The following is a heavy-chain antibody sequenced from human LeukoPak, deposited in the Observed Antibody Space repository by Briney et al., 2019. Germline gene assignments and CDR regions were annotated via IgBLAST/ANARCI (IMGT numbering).Heavy chain of an antibody. V-gene: IGHV3-53*01. CDR1: GFTVSSNY. D-gene: IGHD3-22*01. CDR2: IYSGGST. J-gene: IGHJ5*02. Sequence: GGSLRLSWAASGFTVSSNYMSWVRQAPGKGLEWVSVIYSGGSTYYADSVKGRFTISRDNSKNTLYLQMNSLRAEDTAVYYCARETYYYDSSGYYGPNWFDPWGQGTLVTVSS. CDR3: ARETYYYDSSGYYGPNWFDP.